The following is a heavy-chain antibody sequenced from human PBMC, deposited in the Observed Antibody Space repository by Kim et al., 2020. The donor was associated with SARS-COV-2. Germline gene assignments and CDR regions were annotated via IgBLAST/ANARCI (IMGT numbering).Heavy chain of an antibody. V-gene: IGHV3-21*01. CDR2: ISSSSSYI. CDR3: ARTSTDLTVIGYEHSSSWYGFDY. J-gene: IGHJ4*02. Sequence: GGSLRLSCAASGFTFSSYSMNWVRQAPGKGLEWVSSISSSSSYIYYADSVKGRFTISRDNAKNSLYLQMNSLRAEDTAVYYCARTSTDLTVIGYEHSSSWYGFDYWGQGTLVTVSS. CDR1: GFTFSSYS. D-gene: IGHD6-13*01.